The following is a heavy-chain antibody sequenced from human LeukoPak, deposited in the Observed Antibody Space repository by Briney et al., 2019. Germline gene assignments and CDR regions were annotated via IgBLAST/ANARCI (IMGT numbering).Heavy chain of an antibody. J-gene: IGHJ4*02. CDR1: GFTFSVYW. Sequence: GGSLRLSCAASGFTFSVYWMSWVRQAPGKGLEWVANIKQDGSKKYHVDSVKGRFTISRDNAKNSLYLQMNSLRAEDTAVYYCARVLYDSSGFYSGALDYWGQGTLVTVSS. V-gene: IGHV3-7*03. CDR2: IKQDGSKK. CDR3: ARVLYDSSGFYSGALDY. D-gene: IGHD3-22*01.